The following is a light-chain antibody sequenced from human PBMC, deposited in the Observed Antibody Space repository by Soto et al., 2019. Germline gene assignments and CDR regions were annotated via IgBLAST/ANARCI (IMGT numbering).Light chain of an antibody. CDR1: QSFSSY. Sequence: EIVLTQSPDTLSLPPGERATLSCRASQSFSSYLAWYQQKPGQAPRLLIYDAFNRATGIPARFSGSGSGTDFTLTISSLEPEDFAVYYCQQRSDWPWTFGQGTKVDIK. V-gene: IGKV3-11*01. CDR3: QQRSDWPWT. J-gene: IGKJ1*01. CDR2: DAF.